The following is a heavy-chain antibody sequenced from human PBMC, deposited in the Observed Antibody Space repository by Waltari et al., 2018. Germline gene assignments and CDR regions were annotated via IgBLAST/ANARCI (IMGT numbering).Heavy chain of an antibody. D-gene: IGHD5-18*01. CDR3: ARDRIRGGYSSNWFDP. CDR1: GFTFSSYA. J-gene: IGHJ5*02. CDR2: ISYDGSNK. V-gene: IGHV3-30-3*01. Sequence: QVQLVESGGGVVQPGRSLRLSCAASGFTFSSYAMHWVRPAPGKGLEWVAVISYDGSNKYYADSVKGRFTISRDNSKNTLYLQMNSLRAEDTAVYYCARDRIRGGYSSNWFDPWGQGTLVTVSS.